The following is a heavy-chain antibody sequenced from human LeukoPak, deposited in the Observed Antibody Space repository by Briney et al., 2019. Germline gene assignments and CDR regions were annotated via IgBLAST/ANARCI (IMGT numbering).Heavy chain of an antibody. CDR3: AKGLWFGELSFDY. V-gene: IGHV3-23*01. J-gene: IGHJ4*02. D-gene: IGHD3-10*01. CDR2: ISGSGGST. CDR1: GCTFSSYA. Sequence: GGSLRLSCAASGCTFSSYAMSRVRQAPGKRLEWVSAISGSGGSTYYADSVKGRFTISRDNSKNTLYLQMNSLRAEDTAVYYCAKGLWFGELSFDYWGQGTLVTVSS.